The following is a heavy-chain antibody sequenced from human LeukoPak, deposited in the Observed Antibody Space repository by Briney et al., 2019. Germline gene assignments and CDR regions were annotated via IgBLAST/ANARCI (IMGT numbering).Heavy chain of an antibody. D-gene: IGHD2-2*01. CDR2: IYTNDRT. CDR1: GFTFSSNY. J-gene: IGHJ4*02. Sequence: GGSLRLSCAASGFTFSSNYMSWVRQAPGKGLEWVSAIYTNDRTYSADSVKSRFTISSDNYKNTLNLQMNSLQAEHTAVYYCARSLVSAARFDHWGQGTLVSASS. V-gene: IGHV3-53*01. CDR3: ARSLVSAARFDH.